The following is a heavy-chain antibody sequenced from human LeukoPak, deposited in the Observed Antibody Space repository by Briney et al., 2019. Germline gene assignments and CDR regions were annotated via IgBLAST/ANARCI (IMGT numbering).Heavy chain of an antibody. CDR2: ISTSSSYI. Sequence: AGGCLRLSCAASGFTLSTYNMKWVRQAPRKGLEWVSSISTSSSYIYYADSVKGRFTISRDNARNSLYLQMNSLRAEDTAVYYCARDRDWNSGFDYWGQGTLVTVS. J-gene: IGHJ4*02. CDR3: ARDRDWNSGFDY. CDR1: GFTLSTYN. D-gene: IGHD1-7*01. V-gene: IGHV3-21*01.